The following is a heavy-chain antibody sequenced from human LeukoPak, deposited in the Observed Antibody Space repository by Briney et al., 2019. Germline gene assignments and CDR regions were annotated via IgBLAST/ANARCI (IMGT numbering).Heavy chain of an antibody. CDR1: GFTFSSYA. CDR3: ARDGSGSYYLTTYYYYGTDV. V-gene: IGHV3-30-3*01. D-gene: IGHD1-26*01. CDR2: ISYDGSNK. J-gene: IGHJ6*02. Sequence: GGSLRLSCAASGFTFSSYAMHWVRQAPGKGLEWVAVISYDGSNKYYADSVKGRFTISRDNSKNTLYLQMNSLRAEDTAVYYCARDGSGSYYLTTYYYYGTDVWGQGTTVTVSS.